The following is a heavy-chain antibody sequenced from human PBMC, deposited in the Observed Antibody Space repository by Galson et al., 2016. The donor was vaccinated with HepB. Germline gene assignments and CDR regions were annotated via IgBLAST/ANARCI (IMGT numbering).Heavy chain of an antibody. V-gene: IGHV3-30*03. CDR3: ASRHSGWYYFDY. J-gene: IGHJ4*02. D-gene: IGHD6-19*01. CDR2: ISYDGRTK. CDR1: GFTFSSYG. Sequence: SLRLSCAASGFTFSSYGMQWVRQAPGKGLEWVALISYDGRTKFYADSVKGRFTISRDTSKSTLYLQMNSLRAEDTAVYYCASRHSGWYYFDYWGQGTLVTVSS.